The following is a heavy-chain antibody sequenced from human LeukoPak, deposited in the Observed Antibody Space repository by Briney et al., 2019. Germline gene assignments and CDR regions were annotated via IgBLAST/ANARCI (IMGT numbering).Heavy chain of an antibody. V-gene: IGHV3-33*01. D-gene: IGHD1-26*01. J-gene: IGHJ4*02. CDR3: ATSGSYRFDY. CDR1: GFTFSSYG. CDR2: IWYDGSNK. Sequence: GGSLRLSCAASGFTFSSYGMHWVRQAPGKGLEWVAVIWYDGSNKYYADSVEGRFTISRDSSKNTLYLQMNSLRDEDTAVYYCATSGSYRFDYWGQGTLVTVSS.